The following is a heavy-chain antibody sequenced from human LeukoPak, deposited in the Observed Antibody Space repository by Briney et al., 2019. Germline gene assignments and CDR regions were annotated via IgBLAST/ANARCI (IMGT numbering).Heavy chain of an antibody. CDR2: IIPNSGGA. CDR1: GYTFTGYY. D-gene: IGHD5/OR15-5a*01. Sequence: ASVKVSCKASGYTFTGYYMHWVRQAPGQGGEWVGWIIPNSGGANYAQKFQGRVTMTRDTSISTAYMELSSLRADDTAVYYCARDKSTTRHFDYWGQGTLVTVSS. CDR3: ARDKSTTRHFDY. V-gene: IGHV1-2*02. J-gene: IGHJ4*02.